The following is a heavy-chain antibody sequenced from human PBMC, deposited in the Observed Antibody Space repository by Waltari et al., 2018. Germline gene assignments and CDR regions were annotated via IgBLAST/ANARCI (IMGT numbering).Heavy chain of an antibody. CDR2: IYTSGST. D-gene: IGHD1-1*01. CDR3: ARGLGTYYYYYGMDV. Sequence: QVQLQESGPGLVKPSETLSLTCTISIASTRNYYWSWIRQPAGKGLEWIGRIYTSGSTNYNPSLKSRVTISVDTSKNQFSLKLSSVTAADTAVYYCARGLGTYYYYYGMDVWGQGTTVTVSS. V-gene: IGHV4-4*07. CDR1: IASTRNYY. J-gene: IGHJ6*02.